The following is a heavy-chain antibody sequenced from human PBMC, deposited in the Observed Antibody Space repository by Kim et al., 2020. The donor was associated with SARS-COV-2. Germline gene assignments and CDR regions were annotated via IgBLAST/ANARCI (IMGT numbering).Heavy chain of an antibody. CDR3: ARSQYSGSYGGAFDY. J-gene: IGHJ4*02. D-gene: IGHD1-26*01. Sequence: SVKGRITISRDNVGNALYLQMNSLRDEDTAVYYYARSQYSGSYGGAFDYWGQGTLVTVSS. V-gene: IGHV3-48*02.